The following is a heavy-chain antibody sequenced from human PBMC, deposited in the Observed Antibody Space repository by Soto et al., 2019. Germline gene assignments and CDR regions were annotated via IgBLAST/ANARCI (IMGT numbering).Heavy chain of an antibody. J-gene: IGHJ4*02. V-gene: IGHV2-5*02. CDR3: AHCRGGVASF. D-gene: IGHD2-2*01. Sequence: QITLNESGPTLVKPTQTLTLTCTFSGFSLSTRDVGVGWIRQPPGEALEWLGVVYWDDSKTYSPSLESRLTNTQATSKNQVVLRMTKMDPVDTATYYCAHCRGGVASFWGQGTLVTVSS. CDR2: VYWDDSK. CDR1: GFSLSTRDVG.